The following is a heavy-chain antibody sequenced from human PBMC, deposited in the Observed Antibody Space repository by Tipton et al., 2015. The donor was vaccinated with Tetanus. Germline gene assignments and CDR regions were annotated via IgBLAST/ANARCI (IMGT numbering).Heavy chain of an antibody. J-gene: IGHJ6*02. CDR2: IYPGDSDT. D-gene: IGHD5-12*01. Sequence: EVQLVQSGAEVKKPGESLKISCKGSGYSFTSYWIGWVRQMPGNGLEWMGIIYPGDSDTRYSPSFKGRVTISADKSISTAYLQWSSLKASDPAMYYCARHRYSGYGGADGEDYYYGMDVWGQGTTVTVSS. V-gene: IGHV5-51*01. CDR1: GYSFTSYW. CDR3: ARHRYSGYGGADGEDYYYGMDV.